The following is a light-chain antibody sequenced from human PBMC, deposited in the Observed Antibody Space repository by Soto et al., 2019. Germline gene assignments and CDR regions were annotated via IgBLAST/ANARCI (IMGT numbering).Light chain of an antibody. CDR1: QSVSNN. V-gene: IGKV3-15*01. CDR3: QQYNDWPPYP. J-gene: IGKJ2*01. Sequence: EIVMTQSPATLSVSPGERATLSCRASQSVSNNLAWYQQKPGQAPRLLIYGASTRASGIPARFSGSGSGTEFTLTIRSLQSEDFAVYYWQQYNDWPPYPFGQGTKLEIK. CDR2: GAS.